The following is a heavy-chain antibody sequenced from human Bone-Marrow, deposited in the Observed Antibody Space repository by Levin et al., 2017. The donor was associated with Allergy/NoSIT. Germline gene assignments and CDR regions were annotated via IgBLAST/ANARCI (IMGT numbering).Heavy chain of an antibody. J-gene: IGHJ3*02. V-gene: IGHV2-5*02. CDR2: IYWDDDK. CDR1: GVSLTASGVG. Sequence: ESGPTLVKPKQTVTLTCSLSGVSLTASGVGVGWLRQPPGKALEWLALIYWDDDKRYSPSLDGRVSIARDTSKNQVVLTVTNMDPVDTGTYYCAHRLRLVRYYNGFSIWGQGTMVTVSS. D-gene: IGHD3-10*01. CDR3: AHRLRLVRYYNGFSI.